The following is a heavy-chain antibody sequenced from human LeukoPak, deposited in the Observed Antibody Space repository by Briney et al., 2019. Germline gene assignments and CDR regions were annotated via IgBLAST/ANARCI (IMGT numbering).Heavy chain of an antibody. J-gene: IGHJ6*04. CDR2: ISSSGSTI. Sequence: PGGSLRLSCAASGFTFSSYEMNWVRQAPGKGLEWVSYISSSGSTIYYADSVKGRFTISRDNSKNTLYLQMNSLRVEDTAVYYCAELGITMIGGVWGKGTTVTISS. D-gene: IGHD3-10*02. CDR3: AELGITMIGGV. CDR1: GFTFSSYE. V-gene: IGHV3-48*03.